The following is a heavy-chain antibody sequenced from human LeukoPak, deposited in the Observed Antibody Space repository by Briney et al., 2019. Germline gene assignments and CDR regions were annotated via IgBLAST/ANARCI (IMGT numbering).Heavy chain of an antibody. Sequence: YPGGSLRLSCAASGFTFSSYDMHWVRQATGKGLEWVSAIGTAGDTYYPGSVKGRFTISRENAKNSLYLQMNSLRAGDTAVYYCARAGYYDILTGYYMAYGMDVWGQGTTVTVSS. CDR3: ARAGYYDILTGYYMAYGMDV. V-gene: IGHV3-13*01. D-gene: IGHD3-9*01. CDR2: IGTAGDT. CDR1: GFTFSSYD. J-gene: IGHJ6*02.